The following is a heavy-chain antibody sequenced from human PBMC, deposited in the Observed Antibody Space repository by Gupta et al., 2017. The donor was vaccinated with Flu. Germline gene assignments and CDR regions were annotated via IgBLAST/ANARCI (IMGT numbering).Heavy chain of an antibody. CDR2: INQDGSHK. J-gene: IGHJ5*01. V-gene: IGHV3-7*01. D-gene: IGHD5-24*01. CDR3: ATDRGWLQFDS. CDR1: GLSFSNYW. Sequence: EVHLVESGGGLVQPGGSLRVSCAASGLSFSNYWMNLVRQAPGKGLEWLGNINQDGSHKNDADSVNGRFTLARDNTKNSLYLQMDTLRAEDTSVYYCATDRGWLQFDSWGQGTLVTVSA.